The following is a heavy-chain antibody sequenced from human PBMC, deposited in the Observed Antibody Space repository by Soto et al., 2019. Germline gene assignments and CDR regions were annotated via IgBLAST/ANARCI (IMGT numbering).Heavy chain of an antibody. CDR2: TYYKSKWCN. CDR1: GDSVSSNSAG. CDR3: ARGSWDDVSGHYYMDV. D-gene: IGHD1-1*01. J-gene: IGHJ6*03. V-gene: IGHV6-1*01. Sequence: QVQLQLSGPGLMKPSQTLSLTCAISGDSVSSNSAGWNWVRQTPSRGLEWLGRTYYKSKWCNNYAVSVKSRITINPDTSQIQFSLQLDSVTPEDTAVYYCARGSWDDVSGHYYMDVWGKGTTVTVSS.